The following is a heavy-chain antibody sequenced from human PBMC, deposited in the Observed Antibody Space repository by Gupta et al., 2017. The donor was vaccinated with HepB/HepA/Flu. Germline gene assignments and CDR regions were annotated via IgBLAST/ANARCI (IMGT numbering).Heavy chain of an antibody. D-gene: IGHD2/OR15-2a*01. J-gene: IGHJ4*02. CDR2: NNPNIGTT. CDR1: GYTFTAYY. V-gene: IGHV1-2*02. Sequence: QVQLVQSGAEVKPPGASVKVSCKASGYTFTAYYIHWLRQAPGQGLEWMGWNNPNIGTTDYAHKFKGRVTMTRDTSITTAYMELSSLRSDDTAIFYCATAGLSGGIFDSWGQGTLATVSS. CDR3: ATAGLSGGIFDS.